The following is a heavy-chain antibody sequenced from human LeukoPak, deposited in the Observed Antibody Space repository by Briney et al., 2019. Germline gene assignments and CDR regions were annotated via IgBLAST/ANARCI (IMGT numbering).Heavy chain of an antibody. CDR1: GGSFSNYY. CDR2: INDSGRI. D-gene: IGHD1-7*01. J-gene: IGHJ6*03. CDR3: ARRWNYGRNYYTDV. V-gene: IGHV4-34*01. Sequence: SETLSLTCAVYGGSFSNYYWSWIRQTPGKGMEWIGEINDSGRINYNPSLMSRVTVSVDTSKNQFSLRLTSVTATDTAVYYCARRWNYGRNYYTDVWGKGATVSVSS.